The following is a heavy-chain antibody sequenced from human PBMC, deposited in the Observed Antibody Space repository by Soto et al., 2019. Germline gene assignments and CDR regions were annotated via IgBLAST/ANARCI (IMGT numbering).Heavy chain of an antibody. V-gene: IGHV1-58*01. CDR3: ATGAYCSGGSCSDYYYYYYGMDL. J-gene: IGHJ6*02. CDR2: LVVGTGNT. Sequence: SVKVSCKTSGFTFRSSAVQWVRQARGQRLEWIGWLVVGTGNTNYAQKFQQRVTISSHRSTNTVSMELSSLTSEDTAVYYCATGAYCSGGSCSDYYYYYYGMDLWGQGTTVTVSS. CDR1: GFTFRSSA. D-gene: IGHD2-15*01.